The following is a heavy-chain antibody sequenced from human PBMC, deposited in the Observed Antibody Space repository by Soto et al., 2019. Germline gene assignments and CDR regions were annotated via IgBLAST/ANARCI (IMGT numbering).Heavy chain of an antibody. D-gene: IGHD1-26*01. Sequence: QVQLVESGGGLVRPGGSLRLSCAASGFTFSTFYMNWVRQAPGKGLEWLSFLSSESTFISYADSVKDRFTISRDNSKKSLFMQMDSLRVQDTAVYYCARVRSGSYDAFETWGLGTVFTVSS. CDR3: ARVRSGSYDAFET. V-gene: IGHV3-11*06. CDR1: GFTFSTFY. J-gene: IGHJ3*02. CDR2: LSSESTFI.